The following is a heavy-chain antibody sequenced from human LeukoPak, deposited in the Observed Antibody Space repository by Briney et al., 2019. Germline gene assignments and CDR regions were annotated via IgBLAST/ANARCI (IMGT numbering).Heavy chain of an antibody. J-gene: IGHJ4*02. CDR1: GYTFTSYG. V-gene: IGHV1-18*01. CDR3: ARGAGGVVVPAARQFDY. CDR2: ISAYNGNT. D-gene: IGHD2-2*01. Sequence: ASVKVSCKASGYTFTSYGISWVRQAPGQGLEWMGWISAYNGNTNYAQKLQGRVTMTTDTSTSTAYMELSSLRSEDTAVYYCARGAGGVVVPAARQFDYWGQGTLVTVSS.